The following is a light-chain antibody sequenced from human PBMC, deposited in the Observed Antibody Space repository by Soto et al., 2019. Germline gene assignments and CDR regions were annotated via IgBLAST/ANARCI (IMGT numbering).Light chain of an antibody. CDR2: GAS. CDR3: QQYGSSPYT. CDR1: QSVSSNY. Sequence: EIVLTQSPGTLSLSPGERATLSCRASQSVSSNYLAWYQQKSGQAPRLLIYGASRRASGIPDRFSGRGSGTGFSLTISRLEPEDFAVYYCQQYGSSPYTFGQGTKLEIK. J-gene: IGKJ2*01. V-gene: IGKV3-20*01.